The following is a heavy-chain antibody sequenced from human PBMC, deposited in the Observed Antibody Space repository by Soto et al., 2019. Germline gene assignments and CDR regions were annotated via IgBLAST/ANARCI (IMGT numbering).Heavy chain of an antibody. Sequence: GASVKVSCKASGGTFSSYAISWVRQAPGQGLEWMGGIIPIFGTANYAQKFKGRVTITADESTSTAYMELSSLRSEDSAVYYCARGRRSCTGNNCYTDFDFWGQGSVVTVSS. CDR2: IIPIFGTA. CDR1: GGTFSSYA. D-gene: IGHD2-2*02. CDR3: ARGRRSCTGNNCYTDFDF. J-gene: IGHJ4*02. V-gene: IGHV1-69*13.